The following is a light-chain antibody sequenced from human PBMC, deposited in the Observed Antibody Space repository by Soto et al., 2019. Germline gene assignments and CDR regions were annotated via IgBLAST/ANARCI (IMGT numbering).Light chain of an antibody. CDR1: QGITSA. Sequence: AIQLTQSPSSLSASVGDRVTITCRASQGITSALAWYQQKPGKPPKVLIYDASSLESGVPSRFSGSGSGADFTLTISSLQPEDFATYDCQQFNSYPLTITFGQGTRLEIK. J-gene: IGKJ5*01. CDR3: QQFNSYPLTIT. V-gene: IGKV1-13*02. CDR2: DAS.